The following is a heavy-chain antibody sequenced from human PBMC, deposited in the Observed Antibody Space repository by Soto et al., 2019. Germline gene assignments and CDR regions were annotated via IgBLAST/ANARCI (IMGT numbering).Heavy chain of an antibody. J-gene: IGHJ4*02. V-gene: IGHV3-30*03. CDR1: DFDFSSYG. D-gene: IGHD3-10*01. CDR3: ARDSGWPILNFDN. Sequence: GGSLRLSCAASDFDFSSYGIHWVRQAPGKGLEWVAASSYDGRETFYADSAKGRFTISKEMSKNTAFLQMNALRHEDTAVYFCARDSGWPILNFDNWGQGTPVTVSS. CDR2: SSYDGRET.